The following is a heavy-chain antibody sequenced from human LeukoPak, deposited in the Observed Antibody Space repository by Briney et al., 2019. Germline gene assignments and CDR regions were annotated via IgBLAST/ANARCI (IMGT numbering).Heavy chain of an antibody. CDR1: GYTFTGYY. CDR3: ARGYYYDLDAFDI. D-gene: IGHD3-22*01. J-gene: IGHJ3*02. V-gene: IGHV1-2*02. CDR2: INPNSGGT. Sequence: ASVKVSFKASGYTFTGYYMHWVRQAPGQGGEWMGWINPNSGGTNYAQKFQGRVTMTTHTSISTAYMELSRLRSDDTAVYYCARGYYYDLDAFDIWGQGTMVAVSS.